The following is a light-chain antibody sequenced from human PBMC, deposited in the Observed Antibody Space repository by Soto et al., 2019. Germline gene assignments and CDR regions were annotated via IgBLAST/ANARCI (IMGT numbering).Light chain of an antibody. CDR1: SRDVGGYNY. V-gene: IGLV2-14*01. Sequence: QSVLTQPASVSGSPGQSITISCTGTSRDVGGYNYVSCYQQHPGKAPKRTIYEVSNRPSGVSNRFSGSKSGDTASLTISGLHAEDEADYYCSSYTSSSTLYVFGTGTKLTVL. J-gene: IGLJ1*01. CDR3: SSYTSSSTLYV. CDR2: EVS.